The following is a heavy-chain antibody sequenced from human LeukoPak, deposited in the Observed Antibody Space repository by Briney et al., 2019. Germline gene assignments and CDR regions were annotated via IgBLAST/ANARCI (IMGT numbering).Heavy chain of an antibody. CDR1: GYTFTIYD. Sequence: ASVKVSSKASGYTFTIYDTYWVRQAPGQGLEWRGWMNPNSGNPGYAKKFQGRVTMTRNTSISTAYMELSSLRSEDTAVYYCARTRRIVVVPAARAKNYYYYYMDVWGKGTTVTVSS. V-gene: IGHV1-8*01. J-gene: IGHJ6*03. CDR3: ARTRRIVVVPAARAKNYYYYYMDV. D-gene: IGHD2-2*01. CDR2: MNPNSGNP.